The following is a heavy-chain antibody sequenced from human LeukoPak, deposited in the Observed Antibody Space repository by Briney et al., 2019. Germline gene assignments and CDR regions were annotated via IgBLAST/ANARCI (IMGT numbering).Heavy chain of an antibody. J-gene: IGHJ5*02. Sequence: ASVKVSCKASGYTFTSYDINWVRQATGQGLEWMGWMNPNSGNTGYAQKFQGRVTITRITSISTACMELSSLRSEDTAVYYCARRRGYSYGCNWFDPWGQGTLVTVPS. D-gene: IGHD5-18*01. CDR1: GYTFTSYD. CDR2: MNPNSGNT. CDR3: ARRRGYSYGCNWFDP. V-gene: IGHV1-8*03.